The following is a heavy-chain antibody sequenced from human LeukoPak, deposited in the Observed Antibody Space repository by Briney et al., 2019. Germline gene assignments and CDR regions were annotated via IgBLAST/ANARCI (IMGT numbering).Heavy chain of an antibody. CDR1: GGTFNSDD. Sequence: GGSLRLSCAASGGTFNSDDMNWVRQAPGMGLEWVSSISSSSSYIYYADSVKGRFTISRDNAKNSLYLQTNSLRAEDTAVYYCARHPLVGATLIDYWGQGTLVTVSS. V-gene: IGHV3-21*01. CDR2: ISSSSSYI. CDR3: ARHPLVGATLIDY. J-gene: IGHJ4*02. D-gene: IGHD1-26*01.